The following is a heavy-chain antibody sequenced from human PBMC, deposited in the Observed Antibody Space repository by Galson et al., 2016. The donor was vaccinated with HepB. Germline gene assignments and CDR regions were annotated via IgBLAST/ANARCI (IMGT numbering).Heavy chain of an antibody. V-gene: IGHV4-39*01. CDR2: VYYSGTT. CDR1: NGSINSRYY. J-gene: IGHJ3*02. Sequence: SETLSLTCTVSNGSINSRYYWGWIRQPPGKGLEWIGSVYYSGTTYYDPSLRSRVSISVDTSKNQFSLRLSSVTAADTAVYYCASHCGGDCYANLADAFDIWGQGTVVTVSS. D-gene: IGHD2-21*02. CDR3: ASHCGGDCYANLADAFDI.